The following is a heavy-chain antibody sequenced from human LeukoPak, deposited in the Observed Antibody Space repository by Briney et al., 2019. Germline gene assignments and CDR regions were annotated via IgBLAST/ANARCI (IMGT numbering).Heavy chain of an antibody. CDR2: IYTSGST. Sequence: PSQTLSLTCTVSGGSISSGSYYWSWIRQPAGKGLEWIGRIYTSGSTNYNPSLKSRVTISVDTSKNQFSLKLSSVTAADTAVYYCARSSRTDSSSSYYFDYWGQGTLVTVSS. CDR3: ARSSRTDSSSSYYFDY. CDR1: GGSISSGSYY. J-gene: IGHJ4*02. D-gene: IGHD6-6*01. V-gene: IGHV4-61*02.